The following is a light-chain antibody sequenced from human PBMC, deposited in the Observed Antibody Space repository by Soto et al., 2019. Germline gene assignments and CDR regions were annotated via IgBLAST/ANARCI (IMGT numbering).Light chain of an antibody. CDR3: QQTRAFPRT. V-gene: IGKV1-12*01. CDR2: GAT. Sequence: DIQMPQSPSSVSASVGDRVTITCRASQDIGNFLAWYQQTPGKAPKLLIHGATSLYRGVASRFSGGGTGTDFNLTIISQQPEEVATYYGQQTRAFPRTFGQGTKVDVK. CDR1: QDIGNF. J-gene: IGKJ1*01.